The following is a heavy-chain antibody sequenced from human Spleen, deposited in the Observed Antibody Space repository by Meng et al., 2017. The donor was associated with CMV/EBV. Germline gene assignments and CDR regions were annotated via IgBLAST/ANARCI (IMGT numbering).Heavy chain of an antibody. CDR1: GFTLSSYS. V-gene: IGHV3-21*01. D-gene: IGHD3-22*01. CDR3: TRDSGAYYDSSGFDY. J-gene: IGHJ4*02. CDR2: ITSSSSYI. Sequence: GGSLRLSCAASGFTLSSYSMNWVRQAPGKGLEWVSSITSSSSYIYYADSVKGRFTVSRDNARNSLFLQMNGLRAEDTAVYYCTRDSGAYYDSSGFDYWGQGTLVTVSS.